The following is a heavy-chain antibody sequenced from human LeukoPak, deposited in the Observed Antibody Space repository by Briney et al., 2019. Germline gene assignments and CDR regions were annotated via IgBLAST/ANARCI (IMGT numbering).Heavy chain of an antibody. CDR1: GFTFSSYW. D-gene: IGHD2-21*01. J-gene: IGHJ4*02. V-gene: IGHV4-34*01. CDR3: ARGRVVGHFDY. Sequence: GSLRLSCAASGFTFSSYWMSWIRQPPGKGLEWIGEINHSGSTNYNPSLKSRVTISVDTSKNQFSLKLSSVTAADTAVYYCARGRVVGHFDYWGQGTLVTVSS. CDR2: INHSGST.